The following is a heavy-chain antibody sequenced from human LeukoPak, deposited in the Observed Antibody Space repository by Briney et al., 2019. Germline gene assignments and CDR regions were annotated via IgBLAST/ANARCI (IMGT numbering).Heavy chain of an antibody. CDR3: ARQFRATGTTFTFPY. J-gene: IGHJ4*02. V-gene: IGHV1-2*02. D-gene: IGHD1-1*01. CDR1: GYTFTGYY. Sequence: ASVKVSCKASGYTFTGYYMHWVRQAPGQGLEWMGWINPNSGGTNYAQKFQGRVTMTRDTSISTAYMELSRLRSDDTAVYYCARQFRATGTTFTFPYWGQGTLVTVSS. CDR2: INPNSGGT.